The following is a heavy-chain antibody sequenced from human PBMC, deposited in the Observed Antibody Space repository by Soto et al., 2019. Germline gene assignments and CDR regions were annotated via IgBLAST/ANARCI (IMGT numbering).Heavy chain of an antibody. V-gene: IGHV3-23*01. CDR1: GFTFTSYV. J-gene: IGHJ4*02. Sequence: GGSLRLSCAASGFTFTSYVMAWVRQAPGKGLEWVSAISGSGGSTAYADSVEGRFTISKDNSKNTLYLQMNSLRAEDTAVYYCARDLSRGSCFDYWGQGTLVTVSS. CDR2: ISGSGGST. D-gene: IGHD1-26*01. CDR3: ARDLSRGSCFDY.